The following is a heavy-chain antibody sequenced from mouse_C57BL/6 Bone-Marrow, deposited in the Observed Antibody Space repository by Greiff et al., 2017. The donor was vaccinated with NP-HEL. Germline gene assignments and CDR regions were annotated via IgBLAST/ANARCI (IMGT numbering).Heavy chain of an antibody. CDR1: GYTFTSYW. Sequence: QVQLQQPGAELVKPGASVKLSCKASGYTFTSYWMQWVKQRPGQGLEWIGEIDHSDSYTNYNQKFKGQPTLTVDTSSSTAYMQLSGLTSEDCAVYYCAREEVYDYDGVAYWGQGTLVTVSA. V-gene: IGHV1-50*01. CDR2: IDHSDSYT. J-gene: IGHJ3*01. CDR3: AREEVYDYDGVAY. D-gene: IGHD2-4*01.